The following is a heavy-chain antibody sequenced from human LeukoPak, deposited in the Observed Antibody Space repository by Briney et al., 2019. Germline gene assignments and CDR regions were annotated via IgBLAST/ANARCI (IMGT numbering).Heavy chain of an antibody. CDR3: AREGKGAFKWFGESYHYYYYMDV. CDR1: GFTFSDYY. V-gene: IGHV3-11*01. J-gene: IGHJ6*03. D-gene: IGHD3-10*01. Sequence: PGGSLRLSCAASGFTFSDYYMSWVRQAPGKGLEGVSYISSSGSIIYYADSVKGRFTISRDNAKNSLHLQMNSLRAEDTAVYYCAREGKGAFKWFGESYHYYYYMDVWGKGTTVTISS. CDR2: ISSSGSII.